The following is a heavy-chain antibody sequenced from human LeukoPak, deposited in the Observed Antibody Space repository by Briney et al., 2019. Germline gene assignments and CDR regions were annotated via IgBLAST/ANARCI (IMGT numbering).Heavy chain of an antibody. CDR2: IWSDGSNK. J-gene: IGHJ5*02. D-gene: IGHD4-11*01. CDR1: AFAFSSYG. Sequence: GGSLRLSCTASAFAFSSYGMHWVRQAPGKGLEWVAVIWSDGSNKYYAESVKGRFTISRDNSKNTLYLEMNRLRAEDTAVYYCATWDDSSNQSWGQGTLVTVSS. CDR3: ATWDDSSNQS. V-gene: IGHV3-33*01.